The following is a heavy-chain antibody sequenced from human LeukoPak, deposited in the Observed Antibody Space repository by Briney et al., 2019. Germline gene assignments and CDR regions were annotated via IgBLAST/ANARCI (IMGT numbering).Heavy chain of an antibody. CDR2: ISGSGGST. D-gene: IGHD4-17*01. CDR3: AKAKLVTTVTIFDY. Sequence: GGSLRLSCAASGFTFSSYGMSWVRQVPGKGLEWVSAISGSGGSTYYADSVKGRFTISRDNSKNTLYLQMNSLRAEDTAVYYCAKAKLVTTVTIFDYWGQGTLVTVSS. J-gene: IGHJ4*02. CDR1: GFTFSSYG. V-gene: IGHV3-23*01.